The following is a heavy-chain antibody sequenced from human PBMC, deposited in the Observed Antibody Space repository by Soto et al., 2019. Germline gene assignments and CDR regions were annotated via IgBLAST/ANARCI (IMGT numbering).Heavy chain of an antibody. Sequence: EVQLLESGGGLVQPGGSLRLSCAASGFTFTTYAMSWVRQATGKGLEWDSGLSGGGGSTYYADSVKGRFTISRDNSKNTLSLHMHSLRVEDTAVYYCAKATRYDVLLSRHRGVYDYYIDVWGTGTTVTVSS. CDR3: AKATRYDVLLSRHRGVYDYYIDV. V-gene: IGHV3-23*01. CDR1: GFTFTTYA. CDR2: LSGGGGST. D-gene: IGHD3-9*01. J-gene: IGHJ6*03.